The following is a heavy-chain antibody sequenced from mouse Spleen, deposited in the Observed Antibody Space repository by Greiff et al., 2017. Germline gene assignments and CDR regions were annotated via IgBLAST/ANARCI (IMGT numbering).Heavy chain of an antibody. CDR2: VYPYNGGT. J-gene: IGHJ2*01. Sequence: EVKLMESGAELVRPGASVKISCKASGFTFTDYYMHWVKQSHGKSLEWIGLVYPYNGGTSYNQKFKGKATLTVDTSSSTAYMQLSSLTSEDSAVYFCARAGYGDPFDYWGQGTTLTVSS. CDR1: GFTFTDYY. CDR3: ARAGYGDPFDY. D-gene: IGHD2-13*01. V-gene: IGHV1-36*01.